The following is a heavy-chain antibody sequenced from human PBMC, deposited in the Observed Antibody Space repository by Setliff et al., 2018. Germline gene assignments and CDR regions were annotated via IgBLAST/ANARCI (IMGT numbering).Heavy chain of an antibody. CDR1: GGSISSSSYY. CDR2: ICYSGST. V-gene: IGHV4-39*01. CDR3: ASFAGSSWVDY. J-gene: IGHJ4*02. Sequence: SETLSLTCTVSGGSISSSSYYWGWIRQPPGKGLEWIGSICYSGSTYYNPSLKSRVTISVDTSKNQFSLKLSSVTAADTAVYYCASFAGSSWVDYWGQGTLVTVSS. D-gene: IGHD6-13*01.